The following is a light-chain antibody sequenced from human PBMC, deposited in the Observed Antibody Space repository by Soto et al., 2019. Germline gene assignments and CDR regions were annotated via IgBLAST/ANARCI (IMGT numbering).Light chain of an antibody. CDR3: QQRTNWSYT. CDR1: QSVSSY. CDR2: DAF. V-gene: IGKV3-11*01. J-gene: IGKJ2*01. Sequence: EIVLTQSPATLSLSPGERATFSCRASQSVSSYLAWYQQKHGQAPRLLIYDAFKRATGIPGRFSGSGSGTDFTLTISSLEPEDFAVYYCQQRTNWSYTFGQGTKLEIK.